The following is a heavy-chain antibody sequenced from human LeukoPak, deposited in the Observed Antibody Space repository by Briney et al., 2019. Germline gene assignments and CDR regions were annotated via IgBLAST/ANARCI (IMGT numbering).Heavy chain of an antibody. CDR1: GFTFSSYG. V-gene: IGHV3-33*06. CDR2: IWYDGSNK. J-gene: IGHJ5*02. D-gene: IGHD6-6*01. CDR3: AKDPGYSSSSSWFDP. Sequence: PGGSLRLSCAASGFTFSSYGMPWVRQAPGKGLEWVAVIWYDGSNKYYADSVKGRFTISRDNSKNTLYLQMNSLRAEDTAVYYCAKDPGYSSSSSWFDPWGQGTLVTVSS.